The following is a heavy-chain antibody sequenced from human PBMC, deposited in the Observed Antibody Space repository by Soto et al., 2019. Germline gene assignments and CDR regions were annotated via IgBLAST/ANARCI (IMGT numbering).Heavy chain of an antibody. CDR3: ARGGVEYIAVAGTSFDY. D-gene: IGHD6-19*01. CDR2: IYYSGST. V-gene: IGHV4-31*03. CDR1: GGSISSGGYY. Sequence: QVQLQESGPGLVKPSQTLSLTCTVSGGSISSGGYYWSWIRQHPGKGLEWIGYIYYSGSTYYNPSLKSRVTISVDTSKNQFSLKLSSVTAADTAVYYCARGGVEYIAVAGTSFDYWGQGTLVTVSS. J-gene: IGHJ4*02.